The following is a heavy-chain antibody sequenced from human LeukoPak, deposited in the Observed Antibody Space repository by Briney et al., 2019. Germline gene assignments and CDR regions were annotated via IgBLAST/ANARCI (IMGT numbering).Heavy chain of an antibody. Sequence: PGGSLRLSCAASGFTFSSYGMHWVRQAPGKGLEWVAFIRYDGSNKYYADSVKGRFTISRDNSKNTLYLQMNSLRAEDTAVYYCAKDIWDCSSTSCSWGQGTLVTVSS. V-gene: IGHV3-30*02. CDR3: AKDIWDCSSTSCS. J-gene: IGHJ5*02. CDR1: GFTFSSYG. CDR2: IRYDGSNK. D-gene: IGHD2-2*01.